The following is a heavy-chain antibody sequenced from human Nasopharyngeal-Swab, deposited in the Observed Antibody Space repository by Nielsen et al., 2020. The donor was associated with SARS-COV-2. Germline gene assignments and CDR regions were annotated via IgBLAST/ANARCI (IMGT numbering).Heavy chain of an antibody. V-gene: IGHV3-7*01. D-gene: IGHD1-26*01. CDR2: IKQDGSEK. J-gene: IGHJ3*02. CDR1: GFPFNIYW. Sequence: GGSLRLSCAASGFPFNIYWMSWFRQAPGKGLEWVANIKQDGSEKYYVNSVKGRFTISRDNAKNSLYLQMNSLRAEDTAVYYCARDPIPAGGSDGFDIWGQGTMVTVSS. CDR3: ARDPIPAGGSDGFDI.